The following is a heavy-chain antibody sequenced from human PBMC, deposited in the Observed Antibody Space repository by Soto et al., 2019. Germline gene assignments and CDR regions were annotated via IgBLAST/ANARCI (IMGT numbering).Heavy chain of an antibody. CDR2: INHSGST. Sequence: SETLSLTCAVYGGSFSGYYWSWIRQPPGKGLEWIGEINHSGSTNYNPSLKSRVTISVDTSKNQFSLKLSSVTAADTAVYYCARGRANCSGGSCYGGPNWFDPRGQGTLVTVSS. D-gene: IGHD2-15*01. V-gene: IGHV4-34*01. J-gene: IGHJ5*02. CDR1: GGSFSGYY. CDR3: ARGRANCSGGSCYGGPNWFDP.